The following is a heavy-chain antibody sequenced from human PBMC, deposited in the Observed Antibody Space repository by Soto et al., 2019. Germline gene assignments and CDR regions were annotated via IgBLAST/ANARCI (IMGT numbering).Heavy chain of an antibody. CDR2: IYSSGST. V-gene: IGHV4-61*08. D-gene: IGHD5-18*01. Sequence: SENLSLTCTVSGGSISSGVYYWSWIRQHPGKGLEWIGYIYSSGSTNYNPSLKSRVTISLDTSSNQFSLKLTSVTAADTAVYYCARDIRGYSRAFDYWGQETLVTVSS. J-gene: IGHJ4*02. CDR1: GGSISSGVYY. CDR3: ARDIRGYSRAFDY.